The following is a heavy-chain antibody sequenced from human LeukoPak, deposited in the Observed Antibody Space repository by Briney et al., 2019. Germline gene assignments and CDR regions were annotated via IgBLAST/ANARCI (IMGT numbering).Heavy chain of an antibody. V-gene: IGHV3-30*02. D-gene: IGHD3-10*01. CDR2: IRYDRSAE. CDR1: GFTFSGYG. CDR3: AKDLGVYGSGSNYVSDY. J-gene: IGHJ4*02. Sequence: GGSLRLSCAASGFTFSGYGLHWGRQAPGKGLEWVAFIRYDRSAEYYADSVKGRFTISRDNSKDTLYLQMNSLRAEDTAVYYCAKDLGVYGSGSNYVSDYWGQGTLVTVSS.